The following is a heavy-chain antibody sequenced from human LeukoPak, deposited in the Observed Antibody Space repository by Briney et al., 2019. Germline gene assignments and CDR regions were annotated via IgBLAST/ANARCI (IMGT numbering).Heavy chain of an antibody. CDR3: ARASSDGIIPAATSFDY. D-gene: IGHD2-2*01. CDR1: GLIVSGDY. V-gene: IGHV3-66*01. CDR2: IYSGGAT. J-gene: IGHJ4*02. Sequence: GGSLRLSCAASGLIVSGDYMSWVRQAPGKGLEWVSVIYSGGATFYADSVRGRFTTSRDTSKNTWYLQMNSLRADDTGVYYCARASSDGIIPAATSFDYWGQGTLVTVSS.